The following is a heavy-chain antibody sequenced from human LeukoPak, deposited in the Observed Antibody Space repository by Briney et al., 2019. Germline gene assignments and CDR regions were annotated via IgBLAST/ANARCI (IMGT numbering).Heavy chain of an antibody. J-gene: IGHJ6*03. CDR1: GFTFSSYG. V-gene: IGHV3-23*01. D-gene: IGHD3-10*01. CDR2: ISGTGGST. CDR3: AKSGLLWFGGNYYYMDV. Sequence: GGSLRLSCAASGFTFSSYGMNWVRQAPGKGLEWVSSISGTGGSTYYADSVKGRFTISRDNSKNTLYLQMNSLRAEDTAVYYCAKSGLLWFGGNYYYMDVWGKGTTVTISS.